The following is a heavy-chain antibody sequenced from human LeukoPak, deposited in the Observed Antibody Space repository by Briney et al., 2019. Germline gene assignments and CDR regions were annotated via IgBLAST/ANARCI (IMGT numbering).Heavy chain of an antibody. D-gene: IGHD1-26*01. V-gene: IGHV3-7*01. CDR3: ATEWELPNPFDY. Sequence: GGSLRLSCAASGFTFSSYWMRWVRQAPGKGLEWVANIKQDGSEKNYVDSVKGRFTISRDNAKNSLYLQMNSLRAEDTAVYYCATEWELPNPFDYWGQGTLVTVSS. CDR2: IKQDGSEK. J-gene: IGHJ4*02. CDR1: GFTFSSYW.